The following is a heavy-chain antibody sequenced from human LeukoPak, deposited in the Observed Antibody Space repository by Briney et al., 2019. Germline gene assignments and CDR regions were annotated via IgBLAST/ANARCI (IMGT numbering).Heavy chain of an antibody. CDR2: IYSGGST. J-gene: IGHJ4*02. V-gene: IGHV3-66*01. Sequence: GGSLRLSCAASGFTFSSYAMSWVRQAPGKGLEWVSVIYSGGSTYYADSVKGRFTISRDNSKNTLYLQMNSLRAEDTAVYYCARVLGDFWSGYYTDYWGQGTLVTVSS. CDR1: GFTFSSYA. CDR3: ARVLGDFWSGYYTDY. D-gene: IGHD3-3*01.